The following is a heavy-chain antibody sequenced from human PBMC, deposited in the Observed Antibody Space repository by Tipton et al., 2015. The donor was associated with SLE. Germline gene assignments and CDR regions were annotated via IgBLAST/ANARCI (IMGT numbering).Heavy chain of an antibody. CDR1: GFTFSVYA. CDR2: INGDGRST. Sequence: QLVQSGGGVVQPGRSLRLTCVASGFTFSVYAMHWVRQAPGKGLARVSRINGDGRSTSHADSVKGRFTISRDNAKNTVFLQMNRLRADEDTAVYYCARAGRGESYYLDVWGKGTTVTVSS. V-gene: IGHV3-74*02. CDR3: ARAGRGESYYLDV. D-gene: IGHD3-10*01. J-gene: IGHJ6*03.